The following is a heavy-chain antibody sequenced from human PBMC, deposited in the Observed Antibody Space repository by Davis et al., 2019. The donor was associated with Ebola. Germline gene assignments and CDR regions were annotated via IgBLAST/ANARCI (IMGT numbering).Heavy chain of an antibody. D-gene: IGHD3-16*01. V-gene: IGHV4-4*01. Sequence: SCAASGFTFSTYSMSWVRQPPGKGLEWLGEIHHSETTYYNPSLKNRVSISLDRSKNQVSLKLTSLTAADTAVYFCASQGDISYSYTFWGQGTLVTVSS. CDR3: ASQGDISYSYTF. CDR2: IHHSETT. CDR1: GFTFSTYSM. J-gene: IGHJ4*02.